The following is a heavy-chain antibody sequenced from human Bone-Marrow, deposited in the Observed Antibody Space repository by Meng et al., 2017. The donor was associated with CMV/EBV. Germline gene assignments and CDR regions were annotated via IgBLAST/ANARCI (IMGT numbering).Heavy chain of an antibody. Sequence: LSLTCAASGFTFSSYIMNWVRQAPGKGLEWVSSISSSSSYIYYADSVKGRFTISRDNAKCSLYLQMNSLRAEDTAVYYCARAIGRVGYCSSTNCYTEDYWGQGTLVTVYS. D-gene: IGHD2-2*02. J-gene: IGHJ4*02. CDR1: GFTFSSYI. CDR2: ISSSSSYI. CDR3: ARAIGRVGYCSSTNCYTEDY. V-gene: IGHV3-21*01.